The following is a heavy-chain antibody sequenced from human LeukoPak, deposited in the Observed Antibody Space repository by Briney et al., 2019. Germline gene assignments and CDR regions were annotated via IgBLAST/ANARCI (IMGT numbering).Heavy chain of an antibody. CDR1: GYTFTGYS. J-gene: IGHJ4*02. D-gene: IGHD5-18*01. V-gene: IGHV7-4-1*02. CDR3: ARDADTINFDY. CDR2: INIYTGNP. Sequence: ASVKVSCKASGYTFTGYSINWVRQAPGQGLEWMGWINIYTGNPTYAQGFTGRFVFSLDTSVSTAYLQISSLKAEDTAVYYCARDADTINFDYWGQGTLVTVSS.